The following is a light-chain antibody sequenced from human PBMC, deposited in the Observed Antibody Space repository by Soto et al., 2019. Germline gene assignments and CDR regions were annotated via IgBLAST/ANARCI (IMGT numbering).Light chain of an antibody. Sequence: AIPLTQSPSSLSASVGDRVSITCRASQGISSALAWYQHKPGKAPKILIYDASSLQSGVPSRLRGSESGRECTLTISSLQPEDFATYYCQQLKTYPFTFGQGTRLEIK. CDR3: QQLKTYPFT. J-gene: IGKJ5*01. CDR1: QGISSA. CDR2: DAS. V-gene: IGKV1-13*02.